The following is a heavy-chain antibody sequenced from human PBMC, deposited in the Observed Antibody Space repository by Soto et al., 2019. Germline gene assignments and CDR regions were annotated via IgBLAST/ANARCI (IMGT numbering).Heavy chain of an antibody. CDR3: AKDLGAAAGMGHYYYGMDV. CDR1: GFTFSSYG. D-gene: IGHD6-13*01. CDR2: ISYDGSNK. V-gene: IGHV3-30*18. Sequence: VGSLRLSGAASGFTFSSYGMHWVRQARGKGLEWVAVISYDGSNKYYADSVKGRFTISRDNSKNTLYLQMNSLRAEDTAVYYCAKDLGAAAGMGHYYYGMDVWGQGTTVTVSS. J-gene: IGHJ6*02.